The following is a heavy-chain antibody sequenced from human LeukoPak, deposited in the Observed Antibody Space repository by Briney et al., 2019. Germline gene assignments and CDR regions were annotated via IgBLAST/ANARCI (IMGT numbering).Heavy chain of an antibody. D-gene: IGHD2-2*01. J-gene: IGHJ4*02. CDR3: TRDNPSRAYDY. V-gene: IGHV3-66*01. CDR1: GFTVSSNY. Sequence: GGSLRLSRAASGFTVSSNYMSWVRQAPGKGLEWVSVIYSGGSTYYADSVKGRFTISRDNSKNTLHLQIDSLRAEDTAIYYCTRDNPSRAYDYWGQGTLVTVSS. CDR2: IYSGGST.